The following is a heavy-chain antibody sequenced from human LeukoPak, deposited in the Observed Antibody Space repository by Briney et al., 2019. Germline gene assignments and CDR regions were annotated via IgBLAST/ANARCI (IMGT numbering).Heavy chain of an antibody. J-gene: IGHJ4*02. CDR2: IKEDGGEK. CDR3: VRDRGYCSGGTCYALWDY. V-gene: IGHV3-7*01. CDR1: GFTFSSYS. Sequence: GGSLRLSCAAPGFTFSSYSMNWVRQAPGKGLEWVAHIKEDGGEKHYVDPVKGRFTISRDNAKNSLYLQMNSLRAEDTAMYYCVRDRGYCSGGTCYALWDYWGQGTLVTVSS. D-gene: IGHD2-15*01.